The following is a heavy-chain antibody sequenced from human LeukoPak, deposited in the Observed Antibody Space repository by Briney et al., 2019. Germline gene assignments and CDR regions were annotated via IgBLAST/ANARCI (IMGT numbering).Heavy chain of an antibody. Sequence: HPGRSLRLSCAASGFIFDDYAMHWVRQAPGKGLEWVSYISSSGSTIYYADSVKGRFTISRDNAKNSLYLQMNSLRAEDTAVYYCARARDSSGWLTTRGDFDYWGQGTLVTVSS. CDR3: ARARDSSGWLTTRGDFDY. CDR1: GFIFDDYA. J-gene: IGHJ4*02. D-gene: IGHD6-19*01. V-gene: IGHV3-48*03. CDR2: ISSSGSTI.